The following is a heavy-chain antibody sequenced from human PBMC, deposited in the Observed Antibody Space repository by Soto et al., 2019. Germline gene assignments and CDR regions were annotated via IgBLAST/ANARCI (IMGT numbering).Heavy chain of an antibody. CDR2: IWYDGSNK. Sequence: GESLKISCAASGFTFSSYGMHWVRQAPGKGLEWVAVIWYDGSNKYYADSVKGRFTISRDNSKNTLYLQMNSLRAEDTAVYYCARDTKGGYQIPWYYFDYWGQGTLVTVSS. J-gene: IGHJ4*02. CDR3: ARDTKGGYQIPWYYFDY. CDR1: GFTFSSYG. D-gene: IGHD3-16*02. V-gene: IGHV3-33*01.